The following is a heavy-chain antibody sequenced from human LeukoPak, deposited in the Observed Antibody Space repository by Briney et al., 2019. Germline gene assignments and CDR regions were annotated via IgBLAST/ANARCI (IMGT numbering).Heavy chain of an antibody. CDR1: GYTFTGYY. CDR3: ARDGPGCGGDCPLF. CDR2: INPNSGGT. V-gene: IGHV1-2*02. J-gene: IGHJ4*02. D-gene: IGHD2-21*01. Sequence: ASVKVSCKASGYTFTGYYMHWVRQAPGEGLEWMGWINPNSGGTNYARKFQGRVTMTRDTSISTAYMELSRLRSDDTAVYYCARDGPGCGGDCPLFWGQGTLVTVSS.